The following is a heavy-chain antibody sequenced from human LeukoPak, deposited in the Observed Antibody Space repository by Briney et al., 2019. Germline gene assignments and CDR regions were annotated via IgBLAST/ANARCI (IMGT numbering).Heavy chain of an antibody. D-gene: IGHD1-7*01. J-gene: IGHJ4*02. CDR3: ARGNYGDYFDY. V-gene: IGHV3-13*01. CDR2: IGTAGDT. Sequence: TGGSLRLSCAASGFTFSSYDMHWVRQATGKGLEWVSAIGTAGDTYYPGSVKGRFTISRENAKNYLYLQMNSLRAGDTAVYYCARGNYGDYFDYWGQGTLVTVSS. CDR1: GFTFSSYD.